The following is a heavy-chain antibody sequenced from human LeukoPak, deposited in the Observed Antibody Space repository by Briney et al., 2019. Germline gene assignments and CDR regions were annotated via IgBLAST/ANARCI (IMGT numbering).Heavy chain of an antibody. CDR3: AKEMSSDSGSWNGYFDY. V-gene: IGHV3-23*01. D-gene: IGHD1-26*01. CDR2: ISGSGGST. CDR1: GFIFSSYE. J-gene: IGHJ4*02. Sequence: PGGSLRLSCAASGFIFSSYEMNWVRQAPGKGLEWVSGISGSGGSTYYADSVKGRFTISRDNSKNTLYLQMNSLRVEDTALYYCAKEMSSDSGSWNGYFDYWGQGTLVTVSS.